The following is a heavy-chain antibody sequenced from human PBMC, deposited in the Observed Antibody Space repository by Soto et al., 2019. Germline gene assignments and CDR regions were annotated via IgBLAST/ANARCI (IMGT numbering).Heavy chain of an antibody. V-gene: IGHV3-23*01. Sequence: GGSLRLSCGASGFTFSSYAMSWVRQAPGKGLEWVSAISGSGGSTYYADSVKGRFTISRDNSKNTLYLQMNSLRAEDTAVYYCANSVAGLVGAATRYGVDVWGQGTTVTVSS. D-gene: IGHD1-26*01. J-gene: IGHJ6*02. CDR1: GFTFSSYA. CDR3: ANSVAGLVGAATRYGVDV. CDR2: ISGSGGST.